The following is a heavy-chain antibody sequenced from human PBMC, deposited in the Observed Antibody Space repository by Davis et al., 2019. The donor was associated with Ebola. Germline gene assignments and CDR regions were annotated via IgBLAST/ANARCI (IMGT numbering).Heavy chain of an antibody. CDR3: SRDPPHS. V-gene: IGHV1-69*04. J-gene: IGHJ5*02. Sequence: SVKVSCKASGGTFSTFRISWVRQAPGQGLEWMGRIIPFVGIGDYAPKFRDRVTITADKLTKTAYLELRGLRSADTSVYYCSRDPPHSWGQGTLVIVSS. CDR2: IIPFVGIG. CDR1: GGTFSTFR.